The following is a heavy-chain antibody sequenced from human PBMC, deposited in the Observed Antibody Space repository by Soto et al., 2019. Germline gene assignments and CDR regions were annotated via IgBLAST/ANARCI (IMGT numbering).Heavy chain of an antibody. CDR3: ARLSQFNSSGYYGSWYFDY. Sequence: QLQLQESGSGLVKPSQTLSLTCAVSGGSISSGVYSWSWIRQPPGKGLEWIGYLYHRGSTYYNPTLKSRVTRAVDTSKNQFYLKLSSVTAADTAVYYCARLSQFNSSGYYGSWYFDYWGQGTLVTVSS. CDR2: LYHRGST. CDR1: GGSISSGVYS. J-gene: IGHJ4*02. D-gene: IGHD3-22*01. V-gene: IGHV4-30-2*01.